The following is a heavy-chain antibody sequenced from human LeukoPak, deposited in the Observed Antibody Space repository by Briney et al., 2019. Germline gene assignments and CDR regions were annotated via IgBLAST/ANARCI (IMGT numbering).Heavy chain of an antibody. D-gene: IGHD1-26*01. CDR2: IGNSGSTI. CDR1: GFTFSSYE. Sequence: GGSLRLSCAASGFTFSSYEMNWVRQAPGKGLEWVSYIGNSGSTIYYADSVKGRFTISRDNAKNSLYLQMNSLRAEDTAVYYCARDSTKWELFPYYFDYWGQGTLVTVSS. J-gene: IGHJ4*02. CDR3: ARDSTKWELFPYYFDY. V-gene: IGHV3-48*03.